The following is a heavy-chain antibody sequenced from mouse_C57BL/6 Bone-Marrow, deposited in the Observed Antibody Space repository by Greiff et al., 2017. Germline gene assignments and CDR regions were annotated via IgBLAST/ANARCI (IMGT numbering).Heavy chain of an antibody. J-gene: IGHJ3*01. CDR3: AMQLSGWVAY. D-gene: IGHD6-1*01. CDR1: GYTFTSYW. Sequence: QVQLQQPGAELVKPGASVQMSCKASGYTFTSYWIHWVKQRPGQGLEWIGDIYPGSGSTNYNEKFKSKATLTVYTSSCTAYMALSSLTSEDSAVYYCAMQLSGWVAYWCQGTLVTVSA. V-gene: IGHV1-55*01. CDR2: IYPGSGST.